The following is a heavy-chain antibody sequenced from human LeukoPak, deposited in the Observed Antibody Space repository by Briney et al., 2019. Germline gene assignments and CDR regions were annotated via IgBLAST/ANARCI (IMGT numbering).Heavy chain of an antibody. D-gene: IGHD4-23*01. CDR2: ISSSSSYT. Sequence: PGGSLRLSCAASGFTFSDYYMSWIRQAPGKGLEWVSYISSSSSYTNYADSVKGRFTISRDNAKNSLYLQMTSLRAEDTALYYFANFDGGNPGGGYFDYWAQETLVPVSS. V-gene: IGHV3-11*03. CDR1: GFTFSDYY. CDR3: ANFDGGNPGGGYFDY. J-gene: IGHJ4*02.